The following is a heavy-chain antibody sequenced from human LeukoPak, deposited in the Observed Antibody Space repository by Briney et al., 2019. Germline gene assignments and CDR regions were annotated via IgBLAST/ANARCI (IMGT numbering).Heavy chain of an antibody. CDR3: VKGSGTHYYFYYMDV. CDR1: GFSFITYA. CDR2: ISGTGSAV. Sequence: GGSRRLSCAASGFSFITYAMNWVRQAPGKGLEWVSGISGTGSAVGYADSVKGCFTVSRDTSKRTVYLQMSGLRVDDTAVYYCVKGSGTHYYFYYMDVWGKGTPVTVSS. D-gene: IGHD1-26*01. V-gene: IGHV3-23*01. J-gene: IGHJ6*03.